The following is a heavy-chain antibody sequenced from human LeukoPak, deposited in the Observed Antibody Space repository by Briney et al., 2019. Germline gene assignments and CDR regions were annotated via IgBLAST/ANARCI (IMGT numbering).Heavy chain of an antibody. D-gene: IGHD6-13*01. CDR1: GYSFTSYW. Sequence: GGSLRLSCKGSGYSFTSYWIGWVRQMPGKGLEWMGIIYPGDSDTRYSPSFQGHVTISADRSISTAYLQWSSLKASDTAMYYCARHHSSIWAPFDYWGQGTLVTVSS. V-gene: IGHV5-51*01. CDR3: ARHHSSIWAPFDY. J-gene: IGHJ4*02. CDR2: IYPGDSDT.